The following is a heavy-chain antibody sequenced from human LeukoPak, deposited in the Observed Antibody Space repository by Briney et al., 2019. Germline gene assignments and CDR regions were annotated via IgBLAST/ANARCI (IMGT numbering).Heavy chain of an antibody. CDR1: GGSFSGYY. V-gene: IGHV4-34*01. CDR2: INHSGST. D-gene: IGHD2-15*01. Sequence: SETLSLTCAVYGGSFSGYYWSWIRQPPGKGLEWIGEINHSGSTNYNPSLKSRDTISVDTSKNQFSLKLSSVTAADTAVYYCARRGGNCSGGSCYDFDYWGQGTLVTVSS. CDR3: ARRGGNCSGGSCYDFDY. J-gene: IGHJ4*02.